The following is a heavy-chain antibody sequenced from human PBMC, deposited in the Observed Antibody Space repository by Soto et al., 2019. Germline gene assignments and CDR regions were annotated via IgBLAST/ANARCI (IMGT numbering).Heavy chain of an antibody. D-gene: IGHD4-17*01. CDR3: ASFPIYGVDSYFAY. CDR1: GYTFTHYY. J-gene: IGHJ4*02. V-gene: IGHV1-46*01. CDR2: INPDTGTT. Sequence: QVQLVQSGAEVRKPGASVKLSCQASGYTFTHYYIHWVRQAPGQGLEWLGIINPDTGTTSYAQTFQGRVTLTTDTSGSTVYLEVSGLAAEDTAVYYCASFPIYGVDSYFAYWGQGTLVTVSS.